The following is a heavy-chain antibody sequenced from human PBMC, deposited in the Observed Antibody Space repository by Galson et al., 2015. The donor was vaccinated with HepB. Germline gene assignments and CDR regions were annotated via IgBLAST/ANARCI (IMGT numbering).Heavy chain of an antibody. V-gene: IGHV7-4-1*02. CDR3: ARDFPTPTYITMVRGVILPGNWFDP. CDR2: INTNTGNP. Sequence: SVKVSCKASGYTFTSYAMNWVRQAPGQGLEWMGWINTNTGNPTYAQGFTGRFVFSLDTSVSTAYLQISSLKAEDTAVYYCARDFPTPTYITMVRGVILPGNWFDPWGQGTLVTVSS. CDR1: GYTFTSYA. J-gene: IGHJ5*02. D-gene: IGHD3-10*01.